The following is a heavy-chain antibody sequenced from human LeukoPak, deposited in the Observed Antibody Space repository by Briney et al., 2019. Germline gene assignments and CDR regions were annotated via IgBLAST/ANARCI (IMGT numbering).Heavy chain of an antibody. Sequence: SETLSLTCTVSGASISSTGYYWGWIRQSPGKRLEGIGSLFNSGVTYYSPSLKSRVSTSVDTSNNHFSLRLTSLTAADTAIYYCARHRVASAYSSFDYWGQGTLVTVSS. CDR1: GASISSTGYY. D-gene: IGHD2-15*01. CDR3: ARHRVASAYSSFDY. J-gene: IGHJ4*02. CDR2: LFNSGVT. V-gene: IGHV4-39*01.